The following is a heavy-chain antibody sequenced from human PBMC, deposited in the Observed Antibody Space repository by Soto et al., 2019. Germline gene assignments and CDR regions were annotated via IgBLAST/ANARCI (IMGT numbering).Heavy chain of an antibody. CDR1: GYTFTSYA. J-gene: IGHJ5*02. CDR3: ARVRYCCSTSCRSGCGDWFDP. Sequence: RASVKVSCKASGYTFTSYAMHWLRQAPGQRLEWMGWISAGNGNTKYSQKFQGRVTITRDTSASTAYMELSSLRSEDTAVYYCARVRYCCSTSCRSGCGDWFDPWGQGTLVTVSS. V-gene: IGHV1-3*01. CDR2: ISAGNGNT. D-gene: IGHD2-2*01.